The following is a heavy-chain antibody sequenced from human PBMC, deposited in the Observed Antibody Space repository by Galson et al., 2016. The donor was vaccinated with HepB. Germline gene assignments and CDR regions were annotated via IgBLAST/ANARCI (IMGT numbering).Heavy chain of an antibody. D-gene: IGHD2-15*01. CDR1: GFTFSSYW. CDR2: INSDGSST. V-gene: IGHV3-74*01. CDR3: AKRYCSGGSCYHVDH. Sequence: SLRLSCAASGFTFSSYWMHWVRQAPGKGLVWVSRINSDGSSTSYADSVKGRFTISRDSAKNTLYLQMNSLRAEDTAVYYCAKRYCSGGSCYHVDHWGQGTLVTVSS. J-gene: IGHJ5*02.